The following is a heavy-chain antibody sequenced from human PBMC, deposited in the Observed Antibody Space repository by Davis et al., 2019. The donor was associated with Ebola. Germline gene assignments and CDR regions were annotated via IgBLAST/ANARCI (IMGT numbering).Heavy chain of an antibody. J-gene: IGHJ6*02. CDR3: ATLGVPARNYYGMDV. CDR2: ISYDGSNK. V-gene: IGHV3-30*03. D-gene: IGHD2-2*01. Sequence: GESLKISCAASGFTFSSYRMHWVRQAPGKGLEWVAVISYDGSNKYYADSVKGRFTISRDNSKNTLYLQMNSLRAEDTAVYYCATLGVPARNYYGMDVWGQGTTVTVSS. CDR1: GFTFSSYR.